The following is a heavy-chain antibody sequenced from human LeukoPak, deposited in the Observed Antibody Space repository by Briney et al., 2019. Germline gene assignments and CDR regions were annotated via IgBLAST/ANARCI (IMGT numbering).Heavy chain of an antibody. CDR3: AREGSGSYGGGFDY. V-gene: IGHV3-33*01. CDR2: IWYDGSNK. D-gene: IGHD1-26*01. CDR1: GFTFSSYG. J-gene: IGHJ4*02. Sequence: GGPLRLSCAASGFTFSSYGMHWVRQAPGKGLEWVAVIWYDGSNKYYADSVKGRFTISRDNSKNTLYLQMNSLRAEDTAVYYCAREGSGSYGGGFDYWGQGTLVTVSS.